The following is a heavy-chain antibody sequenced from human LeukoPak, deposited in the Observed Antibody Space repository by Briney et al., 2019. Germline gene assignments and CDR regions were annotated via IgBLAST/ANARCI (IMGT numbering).Heavy chain of an antibody. CDR3: VGGSYHYYFDY. D-gene: IGHD1-26*01. Sequence: SETLSLTCTVSGGSISSYYWSWIRQPAGKGLEWIGRIYTSGSTNYNPSLKSRVTISVDTSKNQFSLKLSSVTAADTAVYYCVGGSYHYYFDYWGQGTLVTVSS. J-gene: IGHJ4*02. CDR1: GGSISSYY. CDR2: IYTSGST. V-gene: IGHV4-4*07.